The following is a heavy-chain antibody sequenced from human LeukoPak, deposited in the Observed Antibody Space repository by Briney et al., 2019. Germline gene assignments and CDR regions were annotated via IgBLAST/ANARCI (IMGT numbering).Heavy chain of an antibody. Sequence: GGSLRLSCAASGFTLSSYGMHWVRQAPGKGLEWVAVISYDGSNKYYADSVKGRFTISRDNSKNTLYLQMNSLRAEDTAVYYCAKDGEQQLVIGAFYYYGMDVWGQGTTVTVSS. V-gene: IGHV3-30*18. CDR2: ISYDGSNK. CDR3: AKDGEQQLVIGAFYYYGMDV. CDR1: GFTLSSYG. J-gene: IGHJ6*02. D-gene: IGHD6-13*01.